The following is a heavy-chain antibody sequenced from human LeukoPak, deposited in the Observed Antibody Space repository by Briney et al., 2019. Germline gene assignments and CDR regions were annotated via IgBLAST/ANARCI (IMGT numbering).Heavy chain of an antibody. V-gene: IGHV1-69*05. CDR1: GGTFSSYA. D-gene: IGHD6-13*01. CDR2: IIPIFGTA. Sequence: SVKVSCKASGGTFSSYAISWVRQAPGQGLEWMGGIIPIFGTANYAQKFQGRVTMTRDTSTSTVYMELSSLRSEDTAVYYCARDQEQQLVGDAFDIWGQGTMVTVSS. J-gene: IGHJ3*02. CDR3: ARDQEQQLVGDAFDI.